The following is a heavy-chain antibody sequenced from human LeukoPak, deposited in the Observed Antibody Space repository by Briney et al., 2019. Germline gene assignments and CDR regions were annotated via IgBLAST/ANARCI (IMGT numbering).Heavy chain of an antibody. CDR1: EGSISSGGYY. CDR3: ATDPRLRLYNY. J-gene: IGHJ4*02. D-gene: IGHD3-16*01. Sequence: KPSETLSLTCTVSEGSISSGGYYWTWIRQPPGKGLEWIGYIYHSGNTYYNPSLQSRVTISVDRSKNQFSLRLSSVTAADTAVYYCATDPRLRLYNYWGQGTLVTVSS. V-gene: IGHV4-30-2*01. CDR2: IYHSGNT.